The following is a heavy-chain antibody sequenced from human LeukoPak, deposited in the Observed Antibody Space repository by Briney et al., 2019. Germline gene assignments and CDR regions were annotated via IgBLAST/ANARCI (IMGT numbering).Heavy chain of an antibody. CDR3: ARTIGVGYYDFWSGYSQLGWFDP. D-gene: IGHD3-3*01. CDR1: GYTFTSYA. V-gene: IGHV7-4-1*01. Sequence: ASVKVSCKASGYTFTSYAMNWVRQAPGQGLEWMGWININTGNPTYAQGFTGRFVFSLDTSVSTAYLQICSLKAEDTAVYYCARTIGVGYYDFWSGYSQLGWFDPWGQGTLVTVSS. J-gene: IGHJ5*02. CDR2: ININTGNP.